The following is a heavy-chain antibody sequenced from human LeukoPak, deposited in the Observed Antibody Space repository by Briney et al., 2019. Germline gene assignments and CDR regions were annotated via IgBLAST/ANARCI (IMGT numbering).Heavy chain of an antibody. D-gene: IGHD6-13*01. J-gene: IGHJ3*01. V-gene: IGHV4-59*01. Sequence: PSETLSLTCTVSGGSFSSYYWSWVRQPPGKGLEWIGLVYYTGSTNYSPSLKSRVTISVDTSKNQFSLKLRSVTAADTAVYYCARISSSNWYNERGAFDVWGQGTMVTVSS. CDR2: VYYTGST. CDR3: ARISSSNWYNERGAFDV. CDR1: GGSFSSYY.